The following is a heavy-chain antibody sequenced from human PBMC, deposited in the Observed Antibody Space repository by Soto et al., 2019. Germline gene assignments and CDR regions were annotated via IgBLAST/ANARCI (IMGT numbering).Heavy chain of an antibody. D-gene: IGHD2-15*01. CDR1: GGSISSYY. CDR3: ARLNIVVVVAATLEGWFDP. CDR2: IYYSGST. V-gene: IGHV4-59*08. Sequence: NPSETLSLTCTVSGGSISSYYWSWIRQPPGKGLEWIGYIYYSGSTKYNPTLKSRVTIAVDTSKSQFSLKLSSVTAADTAVYYCARLNIVVVVAATLEGWFDPWGQGTLVTVSS. J-gene: IGHJ5*02.